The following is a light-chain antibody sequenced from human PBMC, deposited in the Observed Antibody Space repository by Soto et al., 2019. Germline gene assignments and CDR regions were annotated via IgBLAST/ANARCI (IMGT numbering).Light chain of an antibody. CDR3: SSYPSSSTVV. J-gene: IGLJ2*01. CDR2: DVS. CDR1: SSDVGGYNY. Sequence: QSVLTQPASVSGSPGQSITIPCTGTSSDVGGYNYVSWYQQHPGKAPKLMIYDVSNRPSGVSNRFSGSKSGNTASLTISGLQAEDEADYYCSSYPSSSTVVFGGGTKLTVL. V-gene: IGLV2-14*01.